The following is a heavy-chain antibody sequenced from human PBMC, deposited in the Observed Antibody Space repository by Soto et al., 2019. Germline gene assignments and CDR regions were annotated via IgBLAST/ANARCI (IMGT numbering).Heavy chain of an antibody. Sequence: QVQLQESGPGLVKPSQTLSLTCSVSGVSISSGGYYWTWIRQHAGKGLEWIGHIYQSGSAYYNPSLKSRVTMSADTSKTQFSLKLTSVTAADTAVYYCARTARATVTMGGYYYYDMDVWGQGTTVTVSS. CDR3: ARTARATVTMGGYYYYDMDV. V-gene: IGHV4-31*03. J-gene: IGHJ6*02. CDR2: IYQSGSA. D-gene: IGHD4-17*01. CDR1: GVSISSGGYY.